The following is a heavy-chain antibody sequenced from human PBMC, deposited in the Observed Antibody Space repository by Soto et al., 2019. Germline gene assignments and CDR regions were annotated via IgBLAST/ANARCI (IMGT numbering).Heavy chain of an antibody. D-gene: IGHD3-3*01. V-gene: IGHV3-21*01. CDR3: ARGLWITIFGERYDGMDV. J-gene: IGHJ6*02. CDR2: ISSSSSYI. CDR1: GFTFSSYS. Sequence: GGPLRLCCAASGFTFSSYSMNWLRQAPGEGLEWVSSISSSSSYIYYADSLKGRFTISRDNAKNSLYLQRNSLRGEDTAVYYCARGLWITIFGERYDGMDVWGQGTTVTVAS.